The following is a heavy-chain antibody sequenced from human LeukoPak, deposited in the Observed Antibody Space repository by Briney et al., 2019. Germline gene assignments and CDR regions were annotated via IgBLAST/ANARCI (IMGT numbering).Heavy chain of an antibody. D-gene: IGHD1-26*01. J-gene: IGHJ4*02. CDR3: AKDSFVATTSYLDS. CDR2: IYGGGST. V-gene: IGHV3-53*05. Sequence: PGGSLRLSCAATGLSVSSDFMSWVRQAPGKGLEWVSVIYGGGSTYYADSVKGRFTVSRDNSKSSLYLHLNSLTPEDTTFYYCAKDSFVATTSYLDSWGQGTLVTVSS. CDR1: GLSVSSDF.